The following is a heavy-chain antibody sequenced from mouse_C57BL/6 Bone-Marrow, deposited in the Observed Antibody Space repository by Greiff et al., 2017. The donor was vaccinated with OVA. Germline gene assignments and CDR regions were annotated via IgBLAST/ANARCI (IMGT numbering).Heavy chain of an antibody. CDR2: IDPNSGGT. J-gene: IGHJ2*01. CDR1: GYTFTSYW. Sequence: QVQLQQPGAELVKPGASVKLSCKASGYTFTSYWMHWVKQRPGRGLEWIGGIDPNSGGTKYNEKFKSKATLTVDKPSSTAYMQLSSLTSEDSAVYYCARGKGNGYVGLDYWGQGTTLTVSS. CDR3: ARGKGNGYVGLDY. D-gene: IGHD2-2*01. V-gene: IGHV1-72*01.